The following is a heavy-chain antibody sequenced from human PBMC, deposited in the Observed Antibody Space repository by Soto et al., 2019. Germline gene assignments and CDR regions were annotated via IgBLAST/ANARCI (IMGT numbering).Heavy chain of an antibody. CDR3: TGDRNNRVWYKY. CDR2: VHNSGST. D-gene: IGHD6-19*01. V-gene: IGHV4-59*01. CDR1: GDPISRYH. Sequence: QVQLQESGPGLVKPSETLSLSCTVSGDPISRYHWSLTRQTPGKGLEWIGYVHNSGSTSYNPSLRSRVTISIDTSRKQFSLRLRSVTAADTAVYYCTGDRNNRVWYKYWGQGTLVTVSS. J-gene: IGHJ4*02.